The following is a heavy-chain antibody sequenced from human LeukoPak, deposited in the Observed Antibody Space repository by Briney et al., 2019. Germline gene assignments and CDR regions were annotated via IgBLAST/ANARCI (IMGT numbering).Heavy chain of an antibody. D-gene: IGHD2-2*01. CDR2: ISGSGGST. Sequence: GGSLRLSCAASGFTFSSYAMSWVRQAPGKGLEWVSAISGSGGSTYYADSVKGRFTISRDNSENTLYLQMNSLRAEDTAVYYCAKDIVVVPAAIKKKDAFDIWGQGTMVTVSS. CDR1: GFTFSSYA. V-gene: IGHV3-23*01. J-gene: IGHJ3*02. CDR3: AKDIVVVPAAIKKKDAFDI.